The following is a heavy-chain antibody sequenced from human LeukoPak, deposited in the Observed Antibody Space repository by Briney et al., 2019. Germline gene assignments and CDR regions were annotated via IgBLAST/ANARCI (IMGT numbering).Heavy chain of an antibody. V-gene: IGHV5-10-1*01. Sequence: GASLQICCECSGSIFTRYWISWGRPLAGEVLEWMWRNDPSNTYTNNRPSCQGHVTNSPDKTTATAYLQWSSLKASDNAMYYCARPNSYGYRDKDVFDMWGQGTMVTVSS. CDR1: GSIFTRYW. D-gene: IGHD3-16*01. CDR2: NDPSNTYT. J-gene: IGHJ3*02. CDR3: ARPNSYGYRDKDVFDM.